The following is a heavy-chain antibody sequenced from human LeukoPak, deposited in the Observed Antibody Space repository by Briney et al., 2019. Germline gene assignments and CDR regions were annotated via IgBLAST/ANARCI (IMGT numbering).Heavy chain of an antibody. CDR1: GYTFTSYD. D-gene: IGHD3-3*01. CDR3: ARVGTYYDFWSGYTSSYGMDV. CDR2: MNPNSGNT. Sequence: ASVKVSCKASGYTFTSYDINWVRQATGQGLEWMGWMNPNSGNTGYAQKFQGRVTMTRNTSISTAYMELSSLRSEDTAVYYCARVGTYYDFWSGYTSSYGMDVWGQGTTVTVSS. V-gene: IGHV1-8*01. J-gene: IGHJ6*02.